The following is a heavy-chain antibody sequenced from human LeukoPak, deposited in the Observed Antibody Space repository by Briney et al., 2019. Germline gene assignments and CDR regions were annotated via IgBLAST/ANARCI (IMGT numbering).Heavy chain of an antibody. D-gene: IGHD4-11*01. CDR3: ARSVEALHYYFDY. CDR1: GGSHSSSSYY. CDR2: IYYSGST. Sequence: SETLSLTCTVSGGSHSSSSYYWGWIRQPPGKGLEWIGSIYYSGSTYYSTSLKSRVTISVDPSQNQVSLKLSSVTAADTAVYYCARSVEALHYYFDYWGQGTLVTVSS. J-gene: IGHJ4*02. V-gene: IGHV4-39*01.